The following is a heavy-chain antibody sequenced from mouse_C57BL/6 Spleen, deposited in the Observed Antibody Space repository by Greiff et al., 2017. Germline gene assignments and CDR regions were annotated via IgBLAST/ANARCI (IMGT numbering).Heavy chain of an antibody. CDR1: GYTFTSYW. D-gene: IGHD1-1*02. CDR3: ARRGIWYYDYYAMDY. Sequence: QVQLKQSGTELVMPGASVKLSCKASGYTFTSYWMHWVKQRPGQGLEWIGNINPRNGGTNYNEKFKSKATLTVDKSSSTAYMQLSSLTSEDSAVFYCARRGIWYYDYYAMDYWGQGTSVTVSS. J-gene: IGHJ4*01. V-gene: IGHV1-53*01. CDR2: INPRNGGT.